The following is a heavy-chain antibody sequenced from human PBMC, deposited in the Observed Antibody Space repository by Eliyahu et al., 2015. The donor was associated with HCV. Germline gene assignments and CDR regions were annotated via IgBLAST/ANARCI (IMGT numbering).Heavy chain of an antibody. Sequence: QVQLVQSGSEVEKPGASVKVSCKASGYSFTDYRIDWVPAGPRPGPEWMGWVTPSSGDTHYTQNFQGRVTMTRDTSISTAYMELSRLTSDDTAVYYCARDFSGSLDYWGQGSLVTVSS. J-gene: IGHJ4*02. D-gene: IGHD1-26*01. CDR1: GYSFTDYR. CDR3: ARDFSGSLDY. CDR2: VTPSSGDT. V-gene: IGHV1-2*02.